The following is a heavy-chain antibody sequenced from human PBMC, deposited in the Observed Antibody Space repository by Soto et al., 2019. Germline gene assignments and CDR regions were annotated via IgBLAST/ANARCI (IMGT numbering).Heavy chain of an antibody. CDR1: GGSSSSSDYY. CDR3: ARVPDR. CDR2: VYYSGST. Sequence: SETLSLTCTVSGGSSSSSDYYWGWIRQPPGKDLEWIGTVYYSGSTYYNPSLKSRVTISVDTSKNQFSLKLSSVTAADTAVYYCARVPDRWGQGTLVTVSS. V-gene: IGHV4-39*07. D-gene: IGHD2-2*01. J-gene: IGHJ5*02.